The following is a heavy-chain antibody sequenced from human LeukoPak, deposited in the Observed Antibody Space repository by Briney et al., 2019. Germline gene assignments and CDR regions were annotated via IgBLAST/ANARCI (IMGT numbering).Heavy chain of an antibody. CDR2: ISDSGGGT. Sequence: GGSLRLSCAASGFTFRTYPMTWVRQAPGKGLEWVSSISDSGGGTYYADSVKGRFTISRDNFKNTLFLQMNNLRAEDTAIYYCAKAPRLAGVPLDYWGQGTVVTVPS. CDR1: GFTFRTYP. J-gene: IGHJ4*02. D-gene: IGHD3-10*01. V-gene: IGHV3-23*01. CDR3: AKAPRLAGVPLDY.